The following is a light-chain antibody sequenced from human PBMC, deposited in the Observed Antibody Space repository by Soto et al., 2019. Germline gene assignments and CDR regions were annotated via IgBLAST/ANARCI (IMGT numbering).Light chain of an antibody. Sequence: DIQMTQSPSFLSASVGDRVTITCLASQDITSYLAWYQQKPGKVPELLIYGASTLQSGVPSRFSGSGSGTDFTLSITNLQPEDVGTYYCQKYNSAPWTFGQGTKVEIK. CDR1: QDITSY. J-gene: IGKJ1*01. V-gene: IGKV1-27*01. CDR2: GAS. CDR3: QKYNSAPWT.